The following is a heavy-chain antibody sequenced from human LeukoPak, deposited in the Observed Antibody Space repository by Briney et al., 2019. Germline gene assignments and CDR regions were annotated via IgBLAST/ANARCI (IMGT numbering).Heavy chain of an antibody. D-gene: IGHD6-19*01. Sequence: PGGSLRLSCAASGFTFSDYYMSWIRKAPGKGLEWVSYSSSSGSTIYYADSVKGRCTISRDNAKNSLYLQMNSLRAEDTAVYYCARESYSSGWYRLGYYYYGMDVWGQGTTVTVSS. V-gene: IGHV3-11*01. CDR1: GFTFSDYY. CDR2: SSSSGSTI. CDR3: ARESYSSGWYRLGYYYYGMDV. J-gene: IGHJ6*02.